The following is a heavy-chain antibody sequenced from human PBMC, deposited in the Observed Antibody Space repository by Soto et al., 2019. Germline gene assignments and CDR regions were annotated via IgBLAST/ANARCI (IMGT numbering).Heavy chain of an antibody. Sequence: LGESLKISCKGSGYSFTSYWISWVRQMPGKGLEWMGRIDPSDSYTNYSPSFQGHVTISADKSISTAYLQWSSLKASDTAMYYCARLPHIAVAGTTIDYWGQGTLVTVSS. CDR3: ARLPHIAVAGTTIDY. CDR1: GYSFTSYW. D-gene: IGHD6-19*01. V-gene: IGHV5-10-1*01. J-gene: IGHJ4*02. CDR2: IDPSDSYT.